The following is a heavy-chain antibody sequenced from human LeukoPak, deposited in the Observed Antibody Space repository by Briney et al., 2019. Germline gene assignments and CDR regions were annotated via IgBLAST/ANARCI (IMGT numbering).Heavy chain of an antibody. CDR2: ISGSGGST. J-gene: IGHJ4*02. D-gene: IGHD5-18*01. CDR3: AEDFRPWIQLWLLVY. CDR1: GFTFSSYA. Sequence: GRSLRLSCAASGFTFSSYAMSWVRQAPGKGLEWVSAISGSGGSTYYADSVKGRFTISRDNSKNTLYLQMNSLRAEDTAVYYCAEDFRPWIQLWLLVYWGQGTLVTVSS. V-gene: IGHV3-23*01.